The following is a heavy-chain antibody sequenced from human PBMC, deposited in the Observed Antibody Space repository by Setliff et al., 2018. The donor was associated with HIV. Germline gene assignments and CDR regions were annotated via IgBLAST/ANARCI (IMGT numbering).Heavy chain of an antibody. V-gene: IGHV4-39*07. CDR1: GGSISSGSYY. Sequence: SETLSLTCTVSGGSISSGSYYWSWIRQPPGKGLEWIGEINHSGSTNYNLSLKSRVTVSVDTSKNQFSLKLGSVTAADTAVYYCARESPSSSWFYFDFWGQGTLVTVSS. CDR2: INHSGST. D-gene: IGHD6-13*01. CDR3: ARESPSSSWFYFDF. J-gene: IGHJ4*02.